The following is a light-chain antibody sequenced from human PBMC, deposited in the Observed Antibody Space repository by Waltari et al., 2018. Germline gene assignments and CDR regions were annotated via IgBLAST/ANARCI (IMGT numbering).Light chain of an antibody. CDR1: QTIATNF. CDR3: QHYGSSMIT. Sequence: DIVLTQSPVILSLSPGDRATLSCRASQTIATNFIAWYQLKPGRAPRLLIHGATSRATGISEFFRGSGYGTDFTLTISRLEPEDFAVYYCQHYGSSMITFGQGTRLEMK. V-gene: IGKV3-20*01. CDR2: GAT. J-gene: IGKJ5*01.